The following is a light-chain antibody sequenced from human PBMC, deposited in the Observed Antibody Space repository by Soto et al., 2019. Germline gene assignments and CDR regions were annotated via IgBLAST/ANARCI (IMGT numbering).Light chain of an antibody. Sequence: DIPLTQSPSSLSASVGDRVTFTCQASQDITTYLNWYQQKPGKAPKLLIFDASSLKTGVPSRFSGSGSGTHFTFVISSLQPEDVAMYYCQQFDNLPITFGQGTRLEI. CDR2: DAS. J-gene: IGKJ5*01. V-gene: IGKV1-33*01. CDR1: QDITTY. CDR3: QQFDNLPIT.